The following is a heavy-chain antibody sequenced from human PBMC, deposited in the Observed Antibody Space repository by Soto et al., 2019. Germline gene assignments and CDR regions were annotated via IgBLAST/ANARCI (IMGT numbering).Heavy chain of an antibody. J-gene: IGHJ4*02. V-gene: IGHV4-4*02. CDR3: AGHIELATMRGFDY. Sequence: QVQLQESGPGLVKPSETLSLTCSVSGCSISSNWWSWVRQPPGNGLEWIGEIPHSGITNYNPSLRSRVTISVDKSKNQLSLNLNSVTAADTAFYYCAGHIELATMRGFDYGCQGTLVTVSS. CDR1: GCSISSNW. D-gene: IGHD3-22*01. CDR2: IPHSGIT.